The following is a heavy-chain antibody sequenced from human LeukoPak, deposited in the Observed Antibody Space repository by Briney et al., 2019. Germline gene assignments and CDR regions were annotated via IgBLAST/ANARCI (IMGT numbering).Heavy chain of an antibody. CDR2: ISGSGGST. CDR1: GFTFSSYA. J-gene: IGHJ5*02. D-gene: IGHD6-6*01. CDR3: AIAPILSSIAAHNWFDP. V-gene: IGHV3-23*01. Sequence: GGSLRLSCAASGFTFSSYAMSWVRQAPGKGLEWVSAISGSGGSTYYADSVKGRFTISRDNSKNTLYLQMNSLIAEDTAVYYCAIAPILSSIAAHNWFDPWAQGPVVTVFS.